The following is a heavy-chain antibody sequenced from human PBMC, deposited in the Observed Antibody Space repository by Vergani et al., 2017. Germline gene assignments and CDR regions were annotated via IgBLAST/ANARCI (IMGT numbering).Heavy chain of an antibody. V-gene: IGHV3-30*18. CDR3: AKDTGSRLGAFDI. CDR2: ISYDGSNK. J-gene: IGHJ3*02. CDR1: GFTFSSYG. D-gene: IGHD3-10*01. Sequence: QVQLVESGGGVVQPGRSLRLSCAASGFTFSSYGMHWVRQAPGKGLEWVAVISYDGSNKYYADSVKGRFTISRDNSKNTLYLQINSLRAEDTAVYYCAKDTGSRLGAFDIWGQGTMVTVSS.